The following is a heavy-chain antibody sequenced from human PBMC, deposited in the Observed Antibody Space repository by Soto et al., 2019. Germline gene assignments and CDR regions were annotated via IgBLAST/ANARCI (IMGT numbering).Heavy chain of an antibody. Sequence: PVGSLRLSCAASGFTFSSYGMHWVRQAPGKGLEWVAVISYDGSNKYYADSVKGRFTISRDNSKNTLYLQMNSLRAEDTAVYYCAKDAYDYWGQGTLVTVSS. V-gene: IGHV3-30*18. CDR1: GFTFSSYG. CDR3: AKDAYDY. J-gene: IGHJ4*02. CDR2: ISYDGSNK.